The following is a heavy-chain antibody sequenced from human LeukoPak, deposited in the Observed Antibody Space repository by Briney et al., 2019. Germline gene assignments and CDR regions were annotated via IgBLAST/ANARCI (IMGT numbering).Heavy chain of an antibody. CDR3: ARDRGSGWYGYYFDY. CDR1: GGSISSGGYY. V-gene: IGHV4-31*03. CDR2: IYYSGST. D-gene: IGHD6-19*01. J-gene: IGHJ4*02. Sequence: SETLSLTCTVSGGSISSGGYYWSWIRQHPGKGLEWIGYIYYSGSTYYNPSLKSRVTISVDTSKNQFSLKLSSVTAADTAVYYCARDRGSGWYGYYFDYWGQGTLVTVSS.